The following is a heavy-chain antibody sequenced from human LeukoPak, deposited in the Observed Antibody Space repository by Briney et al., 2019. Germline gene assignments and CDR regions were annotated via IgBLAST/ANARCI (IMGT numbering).Heavy chain of an antibody. J-gene: IGHJ4*02. D-gene: IGHD5-18*01. Sequence: GRSLRLSCAASGFIFSSYGMHWVRQAPGKGLEWVAVISYGESKIYYTDYVKGRFTISRDNSKNTLYLQMNSLRAEDTAVYYCAKDSGGYSYGPDYWGQGTLVTVSS. CDR2: ISYGESKI. CDR1: GFIFSSYG. CDR3: AKDSGGYSYGPDY. V-gene: IGHV3-30*18.